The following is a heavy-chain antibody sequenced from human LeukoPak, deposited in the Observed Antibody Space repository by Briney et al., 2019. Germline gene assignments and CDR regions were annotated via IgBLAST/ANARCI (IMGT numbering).Heavy chain of an antibody. CDR3: ARDFLQYGGNSGDAFDI. J-gene: IGHJ3*02. CDR1: GGSLSSSNYY. CDR2: IYYSGST. Sequence: PSETLSLTCPVSGGSLSSSNYYWGWIRQPPGKGLEGIGSIYYSGSTYYNPSLKSRVTISEDTSKNQFSLKLSSVTAADTAVYYCARDFLQYGGNSGDAFDIWGQGTMVTVSS. V-gene: IGHV4-39*02. D-gene: IGHD4-23*01.